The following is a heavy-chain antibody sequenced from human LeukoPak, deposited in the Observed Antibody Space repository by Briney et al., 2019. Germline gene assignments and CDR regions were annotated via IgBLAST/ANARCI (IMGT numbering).Heavy chain of an antibody. V-gene: IGHV3-23*01. Sequence: ETLSLTCTVSGGSISSYYWSWIRQPPGKGLEWVSVISDSGSITYYADSVKGRFTISRDNSKNTLFLQMNSLRAEDTAVYYCAKDARRTSGWYFFDYWGQGSLVTASS. J-gene: IGHJ4*02. CDR1: GGSISSYY. CDR3: AKDARRTSGWYFFDY. D-gene: IGHD6-19*01. CDR2: ISDSGSIT.